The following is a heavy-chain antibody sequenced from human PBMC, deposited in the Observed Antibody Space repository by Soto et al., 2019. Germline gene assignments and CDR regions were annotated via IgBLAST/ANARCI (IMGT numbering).Heavy chain of an antibody. Sequence: PGGSLRLSCAASGFTFSSYAMSWVRQAPGKGLEWVSAISGSGGSTYYADSVKGRFTISRDNSKNTLYLQMNSLRAEDTAVYYCAKDQSQDYYDSSGYRELNWFDPWGQGTLVTVSS. CDR1: GFTFSSYA. V-gene: IGHV3-23*01. CDR2: ISGSGGST. J-gene: IGHJ5*02. D-gene: IGHD3-22*01. CDR3: AKDQSQDYYDSSGYRELNWFDP.